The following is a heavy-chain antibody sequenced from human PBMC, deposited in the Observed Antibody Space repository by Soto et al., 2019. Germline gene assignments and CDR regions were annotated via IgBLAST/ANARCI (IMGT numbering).Heavy chain of an antibody. D-gene: IGHD1-26*01. CDR1: GFTFSSYG. Sequence: GGSLRLSCAASGFTFSSYGMHWVRQAPGKGLEWVAVISYDGSNKYYADSVKGRFTISRDNSKNTLYLQMNSLRAEDTAVYYCAKTAGRRPPKDSGSSWVFDYWGQGTLVTVSS. CDR3: AKTAGRRPPKDSGSSWVFDY. CDR2: ISYDGSNK. J-gene: IGHJ4*02. V-gene: IGHV3-30*18.